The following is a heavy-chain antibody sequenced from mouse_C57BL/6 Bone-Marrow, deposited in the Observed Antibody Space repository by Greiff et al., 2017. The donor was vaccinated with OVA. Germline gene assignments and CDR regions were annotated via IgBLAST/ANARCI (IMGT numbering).Heavy chain of an antibody. CDR2: INPSNGGT. Sequence: VQLQQSGTELVKPGASVKLSCKASGYTFTSYWMHWVKQRPGQGLEWIGNINPSNGGTNYNEKFKSKATLTVDKSSSTAYMQLSSLTSEDSAVYYCARSPITTVVATRDYYAMDYWGQGTSVTVSS. CDR1: GYTFTSYW. D-gene: IGHD1-1*01. V-gene: IGHV1-53*01. J-gene: IGHJ4*01. CDR3: ARSPITTVVATRDYYAMDY.